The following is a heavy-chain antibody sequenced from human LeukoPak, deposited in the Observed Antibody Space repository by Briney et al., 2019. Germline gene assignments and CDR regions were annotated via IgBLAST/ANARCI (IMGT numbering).Heavy chain of an antibody. J-gene: IGHJ4*02. CDR2: IYPGDSDT. D-gene: IGHD4-23*01. CDR3: ARHGMGDYGGNSYYFDY. CDR1: GYGFTSYW. V-gene: IGHV5-51*01. Sequence: GESLKISCKGSGYGFTSYWIGWVRQMPGKGLEWMAIIYPGDSDTRSSPSFQGQVTISADKSISTAYLQWSSLKASDTAMYYCARHGMGDYGGNSYYFDYWGQGTLVTVSS.